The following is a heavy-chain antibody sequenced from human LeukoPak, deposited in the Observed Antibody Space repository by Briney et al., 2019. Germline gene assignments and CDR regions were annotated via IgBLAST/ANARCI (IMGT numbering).Heavy chain of an antibody. CDR3: TTGPFDYYGSASYLANGMDV. CDR2: IKSKTDGGTT. V-gene: IGHV3-15*01. CDR1: GFTFSNAW. J-gene: IGHJ6*02. Sequence: GGSLRLSCAASGFTFSNAWMSWARQAPGKGLEWVGRIKSKTDGGTTDYTAPVKGRFTMSRDDSKNTLYLQMNSLKTEDTAVYYCTTGPFDYYGSASYLANGMDVWGQGTTVTVSS. D-gene: IGHD3-10*01.